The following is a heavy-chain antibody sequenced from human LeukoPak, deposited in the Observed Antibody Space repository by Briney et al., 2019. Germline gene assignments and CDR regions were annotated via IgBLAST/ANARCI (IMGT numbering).Heavy chain of an antibody. D-gene: IGHD6-19*01. CDR1: GFSFKTYE. V-gene: IGHV3-48*03. CDR2: ISVGGSDE. J-gene: IGHJ5*02. Sequence: GGSLRLSCVASGFSFKTYEMNWVRQAPGKGLEWISYISVGGSDEDYADSVKGRFSISRDNAKNSLFLQMNSLRVEDTAVYYCAKDVGFNNGWPAWGQGTLVTVSS. CDR3: AKDVGFNNGWPA.